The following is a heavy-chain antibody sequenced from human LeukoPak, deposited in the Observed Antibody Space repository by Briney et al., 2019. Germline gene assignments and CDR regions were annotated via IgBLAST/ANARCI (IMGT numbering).Heavy chain of an antibody. CDR2: IYPGDSDT. J-gene: IGHJ5*02. Sequence: GESLKISCKGSGYSFTSYWIGWVRQMPGKGLEWMGIIYPGDSDTRYSPSFQGQVTVSADKSISTAYLQWSSLKASDTAMYYCARLGRIAAAGTGWFDPWGQGTLVTVSS. CDR1: GYSFTSYW. CDR3: ARLGRIAAAGTGWFDP. D-gene: IGHD6-13*01. V-gene: IGHV5-51*01.